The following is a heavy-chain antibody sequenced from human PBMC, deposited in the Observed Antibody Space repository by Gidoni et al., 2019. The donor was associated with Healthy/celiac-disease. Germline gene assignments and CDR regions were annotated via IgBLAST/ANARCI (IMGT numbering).Heavy chain of an antibody. D-gene: IGHD3-16*01. J-gene: IGHJ4*02. CDR1: GFTFSSYA. CDR2: ISGTGGST. V-gene: IGHV3-23*01. Sequence: EVQLFESGGGLLQPGGSLRRSCAASGFTFSSYALSWVRQAPGQGLELGSAISGTGGSTYYADSVQVRFTISRANSTTSLYLQTNSLSAAAKAFYSCAWGGTIFDYWGQGTLVTVSS. CDR3: AWGGTIFDY.